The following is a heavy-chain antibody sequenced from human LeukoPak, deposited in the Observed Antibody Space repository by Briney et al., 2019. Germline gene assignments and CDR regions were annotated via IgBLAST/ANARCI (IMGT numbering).Heavy chain of an antibody. Sequence: GGSLRLSCAASGFSSSTYALTSVRQAPGKGLEWVSTISDGGTDTYYGDSVKGRFTISRDDSENTLFLQMNSLRADDTAVYFCAKRLWSGEIPYWGQGTLVTVSS. J-gene: IGHJ4*02. V-gene: IGHV3-23*01. CDR3: AKRLWSGEIPY. CDR1: GFSSSTYA. CDR2: ISDGGTDT. D-gene: IGHD3-10*01.